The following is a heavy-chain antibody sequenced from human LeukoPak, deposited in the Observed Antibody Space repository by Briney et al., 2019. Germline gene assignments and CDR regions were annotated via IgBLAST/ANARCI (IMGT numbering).Heavy chain of an antibody. V-gene: IGHV3-74*01. D-gene: IGHD1-14*01. CDR2: IKSDGSGT. J-gene: IGHJ4*02. CDR1: GYTFSSYW. CDR3: AREFRKPSTGD. Sequence: GGSLRLSCAASGYTFSSYWMHWVRQAPGKGLVWVSRIKSDGSGTTYADSVKGRFTISRDNAKNTLYLQMNSLRAEDTAVYFCAREFRKPSTGDWGQGTLVTVSS.